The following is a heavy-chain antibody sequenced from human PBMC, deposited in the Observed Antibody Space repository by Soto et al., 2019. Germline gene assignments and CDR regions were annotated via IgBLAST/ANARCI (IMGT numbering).Heavy chain of an antibody. J-gene: IGHJ6*02. D-gene: IGHD6-13*01. Sequence: SETLSLTCAVSGGSISSSNWWSWVRQPPGKGLEWIGEIYHSGSTNYNPSLKSRVTISVDKSKNQFSLKLGSVTAADTAVYYCARAPIAAAGTDYYYYYGMDVWGQGTTVTVSS. CDR1: GGSISSSNW. V-gene: IGHV4-4*02. CDR3: ARAPIAAAGTDYYYYYGMDV. CDR2: IYHSGST.